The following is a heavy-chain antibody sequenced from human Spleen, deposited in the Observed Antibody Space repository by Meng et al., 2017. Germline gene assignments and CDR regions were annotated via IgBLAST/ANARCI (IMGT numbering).Heavy chain of an antibody. CDR1: GGSISSSSYY. V-gene: IGHV4-39*07. J-gene: IGHJ4*02. Sequence: SETLSLTCTVSGGSISSSSYYWGWIRQPPGKGLEWIGSIYYSGSTYYNPSLKSRVTISVDTSKNQFSLKLSSVTAADTAVYYCARGRIEAAGHVLTYFDYWGQGTLVTVSS. D-gene: IGHD6-13*01. CDR2: IYYSGST. CDR3: ARGRIEAAGHVLTYFDY.